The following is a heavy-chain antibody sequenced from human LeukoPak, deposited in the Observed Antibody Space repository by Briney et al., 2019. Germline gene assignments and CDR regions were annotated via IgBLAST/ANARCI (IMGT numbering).Heavy chain of an antibody. V-gene: IGHV3-30*04. CDR2: ISYDGSNK. J-gene: IGHJ4*02. CDR1: EFTFSSNA. CDR3: ARGPSGYHNT. Sequence: GRSLRLSCAASEFTFSSNAMHWVRQAPGKGLEWVTIISYDGSNKYYADSVKGRFTISRDNSKNTLYLQMNSLRAEDTAVYYCARGPSGYHNTGGQGTLVTVSS. D-gene: IGHD5-12*01.